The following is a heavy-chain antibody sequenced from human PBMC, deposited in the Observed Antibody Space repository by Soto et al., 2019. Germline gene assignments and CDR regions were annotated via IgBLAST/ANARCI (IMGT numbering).Heavy chain of an antibody. J-gene: IGHJ4*02. CDR2: IIPILGIA. CDR1: GGTFSSYT. V-gene: IGHV1-69*08. Sequence: QVQLVQSGAEVKKPGSSVKVSCKASGGTFSSYTISWVRQAPGQGLEWMGRIIPILGIANYAQKFQGRVTITADKSTSTAYMELSSLRSEDTAVYYCARDGDYGGNFDYWGQGTLVTVSS. D-gene: IGHD4-17*01. CDR3: ARDGDYGGNFDY.